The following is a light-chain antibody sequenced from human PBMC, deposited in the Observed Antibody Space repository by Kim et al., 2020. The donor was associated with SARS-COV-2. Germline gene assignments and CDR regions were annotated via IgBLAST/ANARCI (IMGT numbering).Light chain of an antibody. CDR3: KQYDNLLT. CDR1: QDISNY. V-gene: IGKV1-33*01. Sequence: DIQMTQSPSSLSASVGDRVTITCQASQDISNYLNWYQQKPGKAPKLLIYDASNLETGVPSRFSGSGSGTDFTFTISSLQPEDIATYYCKQYDNLLTLGGGTKVDSK. CDR2: DAS. J-gene: IGKJ4*01.